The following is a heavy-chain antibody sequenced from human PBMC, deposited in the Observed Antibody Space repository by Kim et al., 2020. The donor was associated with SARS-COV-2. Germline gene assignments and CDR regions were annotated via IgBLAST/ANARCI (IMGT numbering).Heavy chain of an antibody. CDR1: GYTFTSYY. D-gene: IGHD3-10*01. CDR2: INPSGGST. Sequence: ASVKVSCKASGYTFTSYYMHWVRQAPGQGLEWMGIINPSGGSTSYAQKFQGRVTMTRDTSTSTVYMELSSLRSEDTAVYYCARDAGGYGSGSYLGGYWYFDLWGRGTLVTVSS. V-gene: IGHV1-46*01. CDR3: ARDAGGYGSGSYLGGYWYFDL. J-gene: IGHJ2*01.